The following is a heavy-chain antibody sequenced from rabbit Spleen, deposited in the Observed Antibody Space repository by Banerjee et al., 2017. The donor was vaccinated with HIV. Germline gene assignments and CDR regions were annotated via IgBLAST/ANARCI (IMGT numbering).Heavy chain of an antibody. J-gene: IGHJ4*01. CDR3: VRGASSSGFYNL. V-gene: IGHV1S69*01. CDR2: ISSSSST. D-gene: IGHD1-1*01. CDR1: GFSFSNYA. Sequence: QSLEESGGDLVKPGASLTLTCTASGFSFSNYAITWVRQAPGKGLEWIGIISSSSSTYYASGVNGRFTISSHNAQNTLYLQLNSLTAADTATYFCVRGASSSGFYNLWGPGTLVTVS.